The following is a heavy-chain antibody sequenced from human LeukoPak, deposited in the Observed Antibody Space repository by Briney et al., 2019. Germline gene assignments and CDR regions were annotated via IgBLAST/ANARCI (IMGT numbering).Heavy chain of an antibody. CDR1: GFTFSSYR. J-gene: IGHJ3*02. V-gene: IGHV3-21*04. CDR2: ISSSSSYI. Sequence: GGPLRLSCAASGFTFSSYRMIGVRQAPGKGLEWVSSISSSSSYIYYADSVKGRFTISRDNAKNSLYLQMNSLRAEDTAVYYCARGYYYDSSGYYYHDAFDIWGQGTMVTVSS. D-gene: IGHD3-22*01. CDR3: ARGYYYDSSGYYYHDAFDI.